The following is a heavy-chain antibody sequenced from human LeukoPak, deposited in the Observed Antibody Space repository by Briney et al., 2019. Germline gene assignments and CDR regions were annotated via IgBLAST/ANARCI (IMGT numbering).Heavy chain of an antibody. CDR2: ISGSGGST. V-gene: IGHV3-23*01. J-gene: IGHJ4*02. CDR3: AKVDYGDYVGEYFDY. D-gene: IGHD4-17*01. Sequence: PGGSLRLSCAASGFTFSSYATSWVRQAPGKGLEWVSAISGSGGSTYYADSVKGRFTISRDNSKNTLYLQMNSLRAEDTAVYYCAKVDYGDYVGEYFDYWGQGTLVTVSS. CDR1: GFTFSSYA.